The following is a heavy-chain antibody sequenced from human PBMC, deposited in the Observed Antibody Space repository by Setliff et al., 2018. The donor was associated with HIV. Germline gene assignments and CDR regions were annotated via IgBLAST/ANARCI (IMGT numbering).Heavy chain of an antibody. J-gene: IGHJ3*02. CDR1: GVSISNYY. V-gene: IGHV4-59*12. D-gene: IGHD3-16*01. CDR2: MYYSGNT. CDR3: ARYKITPRDAFDI. Sequence: SETLSLTCTVSGVSISNYYWSWIRQPPGKGLEWIGYMYYSGNTNYNPSLKSRVTISVDTSKSQFSLKLNTVTAADTAVYYCARYKITPRDAFDIWGQGTMVTVSS.